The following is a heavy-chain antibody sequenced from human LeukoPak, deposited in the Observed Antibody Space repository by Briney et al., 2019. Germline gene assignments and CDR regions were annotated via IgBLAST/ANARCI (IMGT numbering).Heavy chain of an antibody. J-gene: IGHJ5*02. CDR3: ARRGYLFDP. CDR1: YYSISNGYY. D-gene: IGHD6-13*01. CDR2: IMHTGST. Sequence: SETLSLTCTVSYYSISNGYYWAWIRQSPGKGLEWIGSIMHTGSTYYNPSLKSRVTISVDTSKNQFSLKVTSVTAADTAVYYCARRGYLFDPWGQGTLVTVSS. V-gene: IGHV4-38-2*02.